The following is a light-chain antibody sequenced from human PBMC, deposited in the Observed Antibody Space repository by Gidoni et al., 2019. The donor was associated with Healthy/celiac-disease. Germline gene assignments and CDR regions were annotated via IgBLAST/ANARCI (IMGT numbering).Light chain of an antibody. CDR1: NIGSKS. Sequence: SYVLPQPPSVSVAPGQTARLTWWGNNIGSKSVHWDQQKPGQAPVLVVYDDSDRPSGIPERFSGSNSGNTATLTISRVEAGDEADYYCQVWDSSSDLVFGGGTKLTVL. CDR2: DDS. CDR3: QVWDSSSDLV. V-gene: IGLV3-21*02. J-gene: IGLJ2*01.